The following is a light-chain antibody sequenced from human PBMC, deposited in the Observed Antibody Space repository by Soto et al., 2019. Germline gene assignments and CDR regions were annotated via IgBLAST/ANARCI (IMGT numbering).Light chain of an antibody. J-gene: IGKJ1*01. Sequence: EIGMTQSAFTLSVSAGERATLSCRASQTIRSDLAWYQQKPGQSPRLLISDASTRATGIPARFTGSGSGTEFTLAISSLQSEDFAAYYCQQRRTFGQGTKVDIK. CDR2: DAS. CDR1: QTIRSD. CDR3: QQRRT. V-gene: IGKV3-15*01.